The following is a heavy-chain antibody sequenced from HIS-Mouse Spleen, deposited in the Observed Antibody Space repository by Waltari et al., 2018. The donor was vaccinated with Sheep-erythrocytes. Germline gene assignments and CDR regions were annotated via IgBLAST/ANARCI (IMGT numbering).Heavy chain of an antibody. V-gene: IGHV3-21*01. Sequence: EVQLVESGVGLVKPGGSLRLSCAASGVTFSSSSLNWVRQAPGKGLEWVSSISSSSSYIYYADSVKGRFTISRDNAKNSLYLQMNSLRAEDTAVYYCARDSTSDAFDIWGQGTMVTVSS. CDR2: ISSSSSYI. CDR1: GVTFSSSS. J-gene: IGHJ3*02. D-gene: IGHD6-6*01. CDR3: ARDSTSDAFDI.